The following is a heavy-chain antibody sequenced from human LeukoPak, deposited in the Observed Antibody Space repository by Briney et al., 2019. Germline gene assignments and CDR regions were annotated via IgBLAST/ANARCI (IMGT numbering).Heavy chain of an antibody. D-gene: IGHD6-13*01. V-gene: IGHV4-34*01. CDR2: INHSGST. CDR1: GGSFSGYY. Sequence: PSETLSLTCAVYGGSFSGYYWSWIRQPPGKGLEWIGEINHSGSTNYNPSLKSRVTISVDTSKNQFSLKLSSVTAADTAVYYCARYELGAAASDAFDIWGQGTMVTVSS. J-gene: IGHJ3*02. CDR3: ARYELGAAASDAFDI.